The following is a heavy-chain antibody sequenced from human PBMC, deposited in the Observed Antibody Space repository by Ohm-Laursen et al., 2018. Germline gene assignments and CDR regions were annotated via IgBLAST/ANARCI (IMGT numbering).Heavy chain of an antibody. V-gene: IGHV4-34*01. J-gene: IGHJ4*02. CDR3: AREAQHDYFDY. CDR2: INHRGYT. Sequence: SDTLSLTCAVYGGSFSDYYWSWIRQPPGKGLEWIGEINHRGYTRYKSSLKSRVTISVDTSKNQFSLKLSSVTAADTAVYYCAREAQHDYFDYWGQGTLVTVSS. CDR1: GGSFSDYY.